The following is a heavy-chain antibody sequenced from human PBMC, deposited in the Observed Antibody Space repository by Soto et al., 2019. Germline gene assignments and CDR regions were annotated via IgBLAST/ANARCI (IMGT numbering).Heavy chain of an antibody. Sequence: QVQLVQSGAEEKKPGASVKVSCKASGYTFTSYAMHWVRQAPGQRLEWMGWINAGNGNTQYSQKFQGRVTITRDTTASTAYMALSSLRSDDTAVQYGARGAGTGRYVGSQGTTVTVSS. J-gene: IGHJ6*02. CDR1: GYTFTSYA. V-gene: IGHV1-3*05. CDR3: ARGAGTGRYV. CDR2: INAGNGNT. D-gene: IGHD1-1*01.